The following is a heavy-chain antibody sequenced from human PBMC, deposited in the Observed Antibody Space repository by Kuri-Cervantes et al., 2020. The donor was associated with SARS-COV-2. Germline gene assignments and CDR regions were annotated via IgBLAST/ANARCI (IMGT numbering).Heavy chain of an antibody. Sequence: GGSLRLSCAASGFTFSSYWMTWVRQAPGKGLEWVANIKQDGSEKYYVDSVKGRFTISRDNAKNMLFLQMNSLRAEDTAVYYCAKSLSASSWSFDSWGQGTLVTVSS. J-gene: IGHJ5*01. D-gene: IGHD2-8*02. CDR1: GFTFSSYW. CDR3: AKSLSASSWSFDS. V-gene: IGHV3-7*03. CDR2: IKQDGSEK.